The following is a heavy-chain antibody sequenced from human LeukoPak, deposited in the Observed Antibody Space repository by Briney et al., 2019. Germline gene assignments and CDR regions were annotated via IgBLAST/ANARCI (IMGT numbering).Heavy chain of an antibody. CDR2: FDPEDGET. V-gene: IGHV1-24*01. Sequence: ASVKVSCKVSGYTLTELSMHWVRQAPGKGLEWMGGFDPEDGETIYAQKFQGRVTMTEDTSTDTAYMELSSLRSEDTAVYYCARDSGITIFGVVIMGGYYFDYWGQGTLVTVSS. J-gene: IGHJ4*02. CDR1: GYTLTELS. CDR3: ARDSGITIFGVVIMGGYYFDY. D-gene: IGHD3-3*01.